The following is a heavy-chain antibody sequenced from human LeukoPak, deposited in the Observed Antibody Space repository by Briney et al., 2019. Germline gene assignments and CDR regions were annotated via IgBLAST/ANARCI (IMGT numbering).Heavy chain of an antibody. D-gene: IGHD3-10*01. CDR2: IYYSGST. V-gene: IGHV4-59*01. CDR3: ARESPGLWFGFRD. J-gene: IGHJ4*02. Sequence: SETLSLTCTVSGGSISSYYWSWIRQPPGKGLEWIGYIYYSGSTNYNPSLKSRVTISVDTSKNQFSLKLSSVTAEDTAVYYCARESPGLWFGFRDWGQGTLVTVSS. CDR1: GGSISSYY.